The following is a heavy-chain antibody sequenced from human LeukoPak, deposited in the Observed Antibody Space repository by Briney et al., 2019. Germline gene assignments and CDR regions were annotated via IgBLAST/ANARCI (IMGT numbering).Heavy chain of an antibody. V-gene: IGHV4-38-2*02. Sequence: SETLSLTCTVSGYSISRDYYWGWIRQPPGRGLEWIGSIYHTGSTYYNPSLKSRVTISVDTSKNQFSLKLSSATAADTAVYYCALGDPTYNWFDPWGQGTLATVSS. D-gene: IGHD1-1*01. J-gene: IGHJ5*02. CDR3: ALGDPTYNWFDP. CDR2: IYHTGST. CDR1: GYSISRDYY.